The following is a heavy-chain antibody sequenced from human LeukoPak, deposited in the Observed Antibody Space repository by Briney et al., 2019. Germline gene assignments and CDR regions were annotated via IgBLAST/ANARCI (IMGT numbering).Heavy chain of an antibody. V-gene: IGHV5-51*01. Sequence: GESLKISCKGSGYNFNSYWIGWVRQMPGKGLEWMGIIDPGDSDTRYSPSFQGQVTISADKSISTAYLQWNSLKASDTAMYYCARQRAITMVRGVLRYYYYYIDVWGKGTTVTISS. CDR3: ARQRAITMVRGVLRYYYYYIDV. D-gene: IGHD3-10*01. CDR2: IDPGDSDT. J-gene: IGHJ6*03. CDR1: GYNFNSYW.